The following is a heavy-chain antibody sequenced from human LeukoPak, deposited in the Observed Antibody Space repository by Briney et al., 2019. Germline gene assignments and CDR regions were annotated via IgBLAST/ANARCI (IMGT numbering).Heavy chain of an antibody. CDR2: INPNSGGT. Sequence: GASVKVSCKASGYTFTGYYMHWVRQAPGQGLEWMGWINPNSGGTNYAQKFQGRVTITTDESTSTAYMELSSLRSEDAAVYYCARCLSPVGYYYDSSGYWDAFDIWGQGTMVTVSS. J-gene: IGHJ3*02. V-gene: IGHV1-2*02. D-gene: IGHD3-22*01. CDR3: ARCLSPVGYYYDSSGYWDAFDI. CDR1: GYTFTGYY.